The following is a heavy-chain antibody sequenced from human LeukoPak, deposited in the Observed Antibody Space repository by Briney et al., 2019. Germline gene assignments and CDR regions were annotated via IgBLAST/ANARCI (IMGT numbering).Heavy chain of an antibody. J-gene: IGHJ4*02. Sequence: SETLTLTCAVYGGSLRSYYRSWIRQSPGKGLEWIGEVSHSGTTTYNPSLKGRVIISMDTSKRQFSLKVTSVTAADTAIYYCARVGGWLQLKRWGFDYWGQGTPVTVSS. D-gene: IGHD5-24*01. CDR1: GGSLRSYY. V-gene: IGHV4-34*01. CDR3: ARVGGWLQLKRWGFDY. CDR2: VSHSGTT.